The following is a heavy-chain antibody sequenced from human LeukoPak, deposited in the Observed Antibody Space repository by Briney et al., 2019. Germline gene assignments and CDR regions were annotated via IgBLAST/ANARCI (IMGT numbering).Heavy chain of an antibody. V-gene: IGHV1-2*02. CDR1: GYTFTVYY. Sequence: GASVKVSCKASGYTFTVYYMHWVRQAPGQGLEWMGWINPNSGGTNYAQKFQGRVTMTRDTSISTAYMELSRLRSDDTAVYYCARATFGGVIDRAWGQGTLVTVSS. CDR3: ARATFGGVIDRA. J-gene: IGHJ5*02. CDR2: INPNSGGT. D-gene: IGHD3-16*02.